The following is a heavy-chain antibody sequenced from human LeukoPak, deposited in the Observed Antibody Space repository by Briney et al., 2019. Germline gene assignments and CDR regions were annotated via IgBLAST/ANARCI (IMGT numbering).Heavy chain of an antibody. CDR3: ARHVEWLRGYWYFDL. CDR2: INHSGST. Sequence: PSETLSLTCAVYGGSFSGYYWSWIRQPPGKGLEWIGEINHSGSTNYNPSLKSRVTISVDTSKNQFSLKLSSVTAADTAVYYCARHVEWLRGYWYFDLWGRGTLVTVSS. CDR1: GGSFSGYY. D-gene: IGHD5-12*01. J-gene: IGHJ2*01. V-gene: IGHV4-34*01.